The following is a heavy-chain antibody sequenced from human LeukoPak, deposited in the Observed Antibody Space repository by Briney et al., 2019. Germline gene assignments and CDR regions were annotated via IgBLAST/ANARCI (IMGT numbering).Heavy chain of an antibody. CDR3: ARDLIQLWSKDY. J-gene: IGHJ4*02. Sequence: GGSLRLSCVASGFTFSSYTMNWVRQAPGKGLEWVSSISSSSSHIYYTDSVKGRFTISRDNAKNSLSLQMNSLRAEDTAVYYCARDLIQLWSKDYWGQGTLVNVSS. V-gene: IGHV3-21*01. D-gene: IGHD5-18*01. CDR1: GFTFSSYT. CDR2: ISSSSSHI.